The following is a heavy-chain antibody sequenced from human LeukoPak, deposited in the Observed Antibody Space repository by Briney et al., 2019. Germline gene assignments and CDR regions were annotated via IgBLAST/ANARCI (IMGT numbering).Heavy chain of an antibody. V-gene: IGHV4-59*01. Sequence: SETLSLTCTVSGGSISSYYWSWIRQPPGKGLEWIGYFYYSEITNYNPSLKSRVTISVDTSKNQFSLKLSSVTAADTAVYYCARDRDLGAIDYWGQGTLVTVSS. J-gene: IGHJ4*02. CDR1: GGSISSYY. CDR3: ARDRDLGAIDY. D-gene: IGHD1-26*01. CDR2: FYYSEIT.